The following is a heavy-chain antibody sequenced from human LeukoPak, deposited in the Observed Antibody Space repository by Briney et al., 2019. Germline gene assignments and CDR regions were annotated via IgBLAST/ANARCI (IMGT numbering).Heavy chain of an antibody. D-gene: IGHD3-22*01. CDR3: ARDPDDSSGYDFDY. V-gene: IGHV4-38-2*02. CDR1: GYSISSGYY. CDR2: IYHSGST. Sequence: SETLSLTCSVSGYSISSGYYWGWIRQPPGKGLEWIGSIYHSGSTYYNPSLKSRVTISVDTSKNQFSLQLSSVTAADTAVYYCARDPDDSSGYDFDYWGQGTLVTVSS. J-gene: IGHJ4*02.